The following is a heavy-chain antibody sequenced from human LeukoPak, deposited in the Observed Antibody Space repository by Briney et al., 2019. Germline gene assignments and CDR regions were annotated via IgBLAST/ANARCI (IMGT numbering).Heavy chain of an antibody. V-gene: IGHV3-33*01. CDR1: GFSFDTHG. D-gene: IGHD3-10*01. CDR3: ARDSTYWYDAGSSGPHYFDY. J-gene: IGHJ4*02. Sequence: GGSLRLSCAASGFSFDTHGMHWVRQAPGKGLEWVAVIWYDGSKKYYADSVKGRFTISRDNSKNSLFLQLNSLRAEDTSVYYCARDSTYWYDAGSSGPHYFDYWGQGTLVTVSS. CDR2: IWYDGSKK.